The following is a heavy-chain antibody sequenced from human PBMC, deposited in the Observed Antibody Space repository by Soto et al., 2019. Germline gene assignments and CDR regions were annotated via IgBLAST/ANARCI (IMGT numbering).Heavy chain of an antibody. CDR1: GGSISSYY. CDR2: IYYSGST. CDR3: AREVSSGYFDWFDP. V-gene: IGHV4-59*01. D-gene: IGHD3-22*01. J-gene: IGHJ5*02. Sequence: SETLSLTCTVSGGSISSYYWSWIRQPPGKGLEWIGYIYYSGSTNYNPSLKSRVTISVDTSKNQFSLKLSSVTAADTAVYYCAREVSSGYFDWFDPWGQGTLVTV.